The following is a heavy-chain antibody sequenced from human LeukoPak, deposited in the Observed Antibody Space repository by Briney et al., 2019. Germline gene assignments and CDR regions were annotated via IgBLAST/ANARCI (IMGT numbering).Heavy chain of an antibody. D-gene: IGHD4/OR15-4a*01. CDR2: IYSDNT. CDR3: ARRAGAYSHPYDY. J-gene: IGHJ4*02. Sequence: PGGSLRLSCATSGFTFSNFRMSWVRQAPGKGLEWVSFIYSDNTHYSDSVKGRFTISRDNSKNTLYLQMNSLRAEDTAVYYCARRAGAYSHPYDYWGQGTLVTVS. V-gene: IGHV3-53*01. CDR1: GFTFSNFR.